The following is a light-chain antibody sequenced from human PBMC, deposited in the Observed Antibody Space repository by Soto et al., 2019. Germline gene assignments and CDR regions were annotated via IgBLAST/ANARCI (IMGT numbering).Light chain of an antibody. J-gene: IGKJ5*01. CDR1: QSVSSN. Sequence: EIVMTQSPATLSVSPGERATLSYRASQSVSSNLAWYQQKPGQAPRLLIYGASTRATGIPARFSGSGSGTEFTLTISSLQSEDFAVYYCQQRYNWPPITFGQGTRLEIK. V-gene: IGKV3-15*01. CDR3: QQRYNWPPIT. CDR2: GAS.